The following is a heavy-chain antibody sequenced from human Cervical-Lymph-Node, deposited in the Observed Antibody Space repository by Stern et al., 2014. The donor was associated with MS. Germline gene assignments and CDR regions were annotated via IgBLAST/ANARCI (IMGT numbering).Heavy chain of an antibody. CDR3: TRYTYGFDF. V-gene: IGHV1-18*01. CDR1: GYTFSTYG. CDR2: INVYNGNI. Sequence: VQLLESGGEVKKPGASVKVSCKAFGYTFSTYGIYWVRQAPGQGLEWMGWINVYNGNIKIAQKFQGRVSLTTEISTSTAYMELRSLRSDDTAVYYCTRYTYGFDFWGQGTLVTVSS. J-gene: IGHJ5*01. D-gene: IGHD2-8*01.